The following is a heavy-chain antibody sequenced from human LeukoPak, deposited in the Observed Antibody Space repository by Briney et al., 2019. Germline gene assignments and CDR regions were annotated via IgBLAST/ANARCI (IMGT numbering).Heavy chain of an antibody. V-gene: IGHV1-3*01. CDR1: GYTFSRYV. Sequence: ASVKVSCKAPGYTFSRYVVHWVRQAPGQRPEWMGWINAGNGGTKYSQNFQGRVTITWDRSANTAYMELSSLTSEDTALYYCVRVDCGDTCYPGGYWGQGTLVAVSS. CDR2: INAGNGGT. CDR3: VRVDCGDTCYPGGY. D-gene: IGHD2-21*01. J-gene: IGHJ4*02.